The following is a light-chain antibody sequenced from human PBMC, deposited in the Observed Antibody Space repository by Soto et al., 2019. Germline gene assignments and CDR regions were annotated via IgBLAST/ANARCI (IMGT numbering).Light chain of an antibody. CDR3: HQYCSSPYT. CDR1: QSVSSSY. J-gene: IGKJ2*01. V-gene: IGKV3-20*01. CDR2: GAS. Sequence: EIVLTQSPGTLSLSPGERATLSCRASQSVSSSYLAWYQQKPGQAPRLLIYGASIRATGIPDRFSGGGSGTDFTLTISRLEPDDVAVYYCHQYCSSPYTFGQGTKLEIK.